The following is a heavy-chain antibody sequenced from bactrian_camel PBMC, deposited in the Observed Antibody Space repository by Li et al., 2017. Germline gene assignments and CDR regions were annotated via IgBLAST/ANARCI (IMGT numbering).Heavy chain of an antibody. Sequence: LVESGGGSVQAGGSLRLSCAASGYTYSSDCMGWFRQAPGKEREGVAAIYTGGGNTYYTDSVKGRFTISQDNAKNTLYLQMNSLKPEDTAMYYCAADPDRWTHCSAGYASVLDFEYWGQGTQVTVS. CDR1: GYTYSSDC. V-gene: IGHV3S28*01. J-gene: IGHJ4*01. CDR3: AADPDRWTHCSAGYASVLDFEY. CDR2: IYTGGGNT. D-gene: IGHD1*01.